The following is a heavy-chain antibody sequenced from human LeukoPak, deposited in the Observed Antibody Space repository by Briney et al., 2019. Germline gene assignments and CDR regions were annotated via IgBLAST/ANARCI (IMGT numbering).Heavy chain of an antibody. V-gene: IGHV1-2*02. CDR3: ARVFPPRDYDILTGYPHSDY. Sequence: ASVKVSCTASGYTFTGYYMHWVRQAPGQGLEWMGWINPNSGGTNYAQKFQGRVTMTRDTSISTAYMELSRLRSDDTAVYYCARVFPPRDYDILTGYPHSDYWGQGTLVTVSS. D-gene: IGHD3-9*01. CDR2: INPNSGGT. CDR1: GYTFTGYY. J-gene: IGHJ4*02.